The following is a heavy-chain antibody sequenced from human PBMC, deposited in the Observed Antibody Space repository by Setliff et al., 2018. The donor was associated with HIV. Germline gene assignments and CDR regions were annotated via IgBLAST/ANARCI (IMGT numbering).Heavy chain of an antibody. CDR1: GGSISSRSYY. CDR2: IYYYSGST. CDR3: ARGVLITKRVTQTGGYYYYTDG. Sequence: PSETLSLTCTVSGGSISSRSYYWGWIRQPPGKGLEWIGYIYYYSGSTYYNPSLKSRVTISVDTSKNQFSLTLSSVTAADTAVYYCARGVLITKRVTQTGGYYYYTDGWGKGTTVTVSS. V-gene: IGHV4-39*01. D-gene: IGHD2-21*02. J-gene: IGHJ6*03.